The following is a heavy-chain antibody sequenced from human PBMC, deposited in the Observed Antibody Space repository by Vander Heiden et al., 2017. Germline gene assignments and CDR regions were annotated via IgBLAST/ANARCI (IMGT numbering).Heavy chain of an antibody. J-gene: IGHJ4*02. CDR2: SSYHGDNQ. Sequence: QVDLVESGGGVVQPGRSLTFSCTASRFTFNSYSMHWVRQAPGKGLEWVAVSSYHGDNQYSADSVNGRFTISRDNSKSILYLQMNSLRAEDTAVYYCAREGWELRGSFDYWGQGTLVTVSS. CDR1: RFTFNSYS. D-gene: IGHD1-26*01. CDR3: AREGWELRGSFDY. V-gene: IGHV3-30-3*01.